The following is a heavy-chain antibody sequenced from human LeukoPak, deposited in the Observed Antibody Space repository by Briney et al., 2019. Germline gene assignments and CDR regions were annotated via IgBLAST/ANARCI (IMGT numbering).Heavy chain of an antibody. CDR1: GGTFSSYA. V-gene: IGHV1-69*06. Sequence: SVKVSCKASGGTFSSYAISWVRQAPGQGLEWMGGIIPIFGTADYAQKFQGRVTITADKPTSTAYMELSSLRSEDTAVYYRARFSGYDYWSFDYWGQGTLVTVSS. CDR3: ARFSGYDYWSFDY. CDR2: IIPIFGTA. J-gene: IGHJ4*02. D-gene: IGHD5-12*01.